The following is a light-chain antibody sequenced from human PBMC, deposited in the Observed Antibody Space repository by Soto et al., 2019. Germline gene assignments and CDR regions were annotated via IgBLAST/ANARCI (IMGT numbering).Light chain of an antibody. V-gene: IGKV1-39*01. CDR3: QLRYSTLMYT. J-gene: IGKJ2*01. CDR1: QSISSY. Sequence: DIQMTQSPSSLSASVGDRVTITCRASQSISSYLNWYQQKPGKAPKLLIYAASSLQSGVPSRFSGSGSGTDFTLSISSLQPDDFATYYCQLRYSTLMYTFGQGTKLEI. CDR2: AAS.